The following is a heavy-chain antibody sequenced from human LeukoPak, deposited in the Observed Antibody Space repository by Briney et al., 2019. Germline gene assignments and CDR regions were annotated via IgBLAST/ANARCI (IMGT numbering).Heavy chain of an antibody. V-gene: IGHV1-69*13. Sequence: SVKVSCKASGGAFSSYAISWVRQAPGQGLEWMGGIIPIFGTANYAQKFQGRVTITADESTSTAYMELSSLRSEDTAVYYCARDSSSFYYYYGMDVWGQGTTVTVSS. CDR2: IIPIFGTA. J-gene: IGHJ6*02. CDR1: GGAFSSYA. CDR3: ARDSSSFYYYYGMDV. D-gene: IGHD6-13*01.